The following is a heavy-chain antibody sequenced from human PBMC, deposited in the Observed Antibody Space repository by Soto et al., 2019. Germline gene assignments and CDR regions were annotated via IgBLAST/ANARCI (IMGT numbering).Heavy chain of an antibody. CDR2: FYDGNT. CDR1: GGSITRRSSY. CDR3: ATTRGLAVGGSFDY. V-gene: IGHV4-39*01. D-gene: IGHD3-10*01. J-gene: IGHJ4*02. Sequence: PSETLSLICIVSGGSITRRSSYWAWIRQPPGKGLEWVGTFYDGNTYHNPSLRSRITIAVDTSKNQFSLKLNSVAAADTAFYYCATTRGLAVGGSFDYWGQGMLVTVSS.